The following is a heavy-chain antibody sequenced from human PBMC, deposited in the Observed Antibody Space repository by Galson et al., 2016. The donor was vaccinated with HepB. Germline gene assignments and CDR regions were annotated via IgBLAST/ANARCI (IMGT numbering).Heavy chain of an antibody. Sequence: TLSLTCAVSGGSISNSDYSWSWIRQPPGRGLEWIGYIYHTGRTYFNPSLKSRVTISVDGSKNQFSLTLSSVTAADTAVYYCATSLLVRGEDPDAFDFWGQGTMVTVSS. V-gene: IGHV4-30-2*01. D-gene: IGHD3-10*01. CDR1: GGSISNSDYS. CDR3: ATSLLVRGEDPDAFDF. J-gene: IGHJ3*01. CDR2: IYHTGRT.